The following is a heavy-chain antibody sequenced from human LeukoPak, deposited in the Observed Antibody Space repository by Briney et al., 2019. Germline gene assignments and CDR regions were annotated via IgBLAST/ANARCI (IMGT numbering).Heavy chain of an antibody. CDR3: ARDQGWYSSSASGYYYGMDV. D-gene: IGHD6-6*01. J-gene: IGHJ6*02. CDR1: GDSISSGSYY. Sequence: SQTLSLTCTDSGDSISSGSYYWSWIRQPAGKGLEWIGRINTSGSTNYNPSLKSRVTISVDTSKNEFSLKLSSVTAADTAVYYCARDQGWYSSSASGYYYGMDVWGQGTTVTVSS. CDR2: INTSGST. V-gene: IGHV4-61*02.